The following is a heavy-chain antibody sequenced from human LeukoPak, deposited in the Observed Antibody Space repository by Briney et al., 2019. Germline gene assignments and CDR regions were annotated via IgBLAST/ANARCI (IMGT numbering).Heavy chain of an antibody. Sequence: GGPLRLFCSASGFVFSAFWMNWLPQAPVQGPEWVANINLSGSAQYYVDSVKGRCTISRDNAKNSLYLQMNSLRVEDTAVYYCAAWGLHNYWGQGTLVTVSS. CDR3: AAWGLHNY. CDR1: GFVFSAFW. CDR2: INLSGSAQ. V-gene: IGHV3-7*01. D-gene: IGHD7-27*01. J-gene: IGHJ4*02.